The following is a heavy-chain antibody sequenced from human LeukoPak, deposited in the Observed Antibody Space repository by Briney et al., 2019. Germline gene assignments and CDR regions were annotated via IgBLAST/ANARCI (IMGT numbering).Heavy chain of an antibody. CDR2: IYPGDSDT. V-gene: IGHV5-51*01. CDR3: TRDPGLRYQLLRRAFDI. J-gene: IGHJ3*02. Sequence: GESLKISCKGSGYSFTSYWIGWVRQMPGKGLEWMGIIYPGDSDTRYSPSFQGQVTISADKSISIAYLQMNSLKTEDTAVYYCTRDPGLRYQLLRRAFDIWGQGTMVTVSS. CDR1: GYSFTSYW. D-gene: IGHD2-2*01.